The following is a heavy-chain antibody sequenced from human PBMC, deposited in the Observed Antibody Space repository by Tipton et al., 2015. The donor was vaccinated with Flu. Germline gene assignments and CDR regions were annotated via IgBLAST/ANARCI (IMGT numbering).Heavy chain of an antibody. Sequence: TLSPTCAVYGGSFSGYYWSWIRQPPGQGLEWIGEISHGGTTNYNPSLKSRVTLSVDTSKNQFSLKLTSVTAADTALYYCARGHGSTDTYLDSWGQQTVVTVSS. CDR1: GGSFSGYY. J-gene: IGHJ4*01. V-gene: IGHV4-34*01. CDR3: ARGHGSTDTYLDS. CDR2: ISHGGTT. D-gene: IGHD5-24*01.